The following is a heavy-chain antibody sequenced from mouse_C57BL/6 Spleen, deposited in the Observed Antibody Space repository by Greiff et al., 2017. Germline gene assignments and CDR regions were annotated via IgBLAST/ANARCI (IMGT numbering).Heavy chain of an antibody. J-gene: IGHJ2*01. D-gene: IGHD1-1*01. CDR3: ARIYYYGSSYPFDY. V-gene: IGHV1-59*01. CDR2: IDPSDSYT. CDR1: GYTFTSYW. Sequence: QVQLQQPGAELVRPGTSVKLSCKASGYTFTSYWMHWVKQRPGQGLEWIGVIDPSDSYTNYNQKFKGKATLTVDTSSSTAYMQLSSLTSEDSAVYYCARIYYYGSSYPFDYWGQGTTLTVSS.